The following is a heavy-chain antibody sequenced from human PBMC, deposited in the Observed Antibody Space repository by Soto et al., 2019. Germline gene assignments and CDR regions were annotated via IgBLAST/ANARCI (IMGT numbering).Heavy chain of an antibody. CDR1: GFTFGNFG. CDR3: ARGCSGGTNCFYFDF. CDR2: IANDGSYA. Sequence: QVQLVESGGGVVQPGRSLRLSCAASGFTFGNFGMHWVRQAPGKGLEWVADIANDGSYAYYADSVKGRFTVSRDNSKNTLWLQMNSLRDEDTAVYYCARGCSGGTNCFYFDFWGQGILVTVSS. D-gene: IGHD1-7*01. J-gene: IGHJ4*02. V-gene: IGHV3-30*03.